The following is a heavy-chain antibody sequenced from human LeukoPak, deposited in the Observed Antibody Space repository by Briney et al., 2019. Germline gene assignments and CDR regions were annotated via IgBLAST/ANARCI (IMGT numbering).Heavy chain of an antibody. V-gene: IGHV3-48*03. J-gene: IGHJ4*02. CDR1: GFTFSSYE. CDR2: ISSSGSTI. CDR3: ARDVPAYCGGDCPNPY. Sequence: GGSLRLSCAAAGFTFSSYEMNWVRQAPGKVLEWVSYISSSGSTIYYADSVKGRFTISRDNAKNSLYLQMNSLRAEDTAVYYCARDVPAYCGGDCPNPYWGQGTLVTVSS. D-gene: IGHD2-21*02.